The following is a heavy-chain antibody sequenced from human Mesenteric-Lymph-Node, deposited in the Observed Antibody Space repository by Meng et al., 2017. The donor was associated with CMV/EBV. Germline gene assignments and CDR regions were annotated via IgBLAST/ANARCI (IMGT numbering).Heavy chain of an antibody. V-gene: IGHV5-51*01. CDR1: GYSFTSYW. D-gene: IGHD2-2*01. Sequence: KVSCKGSGYSFTSYWIGWVRQMPGKGLEWMGIIYPGDSDTRYSPSFQGQVTISADKSISTAYLQWSSLKASDTAMYYCARRGSTSDYYYYGMDVWGQGTTVTVSS. J-gene: IGHJ6*02. CDR3: ARRGSTSDYYYYGMDV. CDR2: IYPGDSDT.